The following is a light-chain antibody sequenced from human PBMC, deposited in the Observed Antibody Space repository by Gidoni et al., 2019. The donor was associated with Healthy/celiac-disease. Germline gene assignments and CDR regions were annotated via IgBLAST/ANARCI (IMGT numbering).Light chain of an antibody. CDR1: QSVSSY. Sequence: EIVLTQSPATLSLSPGEIATLSCRASQSVSSYLAWYQQKPGQVPRHLIYDASNRATGIPARCSGSGSGTDFTLTISSLEPEDFAVYYCQQRSNWPPFTFGPGTKVDIK. CDR2: DAS. CDR3: QQRSNWPPFT. J-gene: IGKJ3*01. V-gene: IGKV3-11*01.